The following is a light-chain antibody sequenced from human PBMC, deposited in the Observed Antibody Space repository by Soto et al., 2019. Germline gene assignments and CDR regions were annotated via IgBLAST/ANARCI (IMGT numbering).Light chain of an antibody. V-gene: IGKV3-20*01. J-gene: IGKJ5*01. CDR1: QIVSSSY. CDR2: GAS. CDR3: QQYGSSPFA. Sequence: EIVLTQSPGTLSLSPGERANLSCRASQIVSSSYLAWYQQKPGQAPRLLIYGASSRATGIPDRFSGSGSGTDFTLTISRLEPEDFAVYYCQQYGSSPFAFGQGTRLEIK.